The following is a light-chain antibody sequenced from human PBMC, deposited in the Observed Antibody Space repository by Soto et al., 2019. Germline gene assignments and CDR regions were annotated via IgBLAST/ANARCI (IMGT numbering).Light chain of an antibody. V-gene: IGLV2-11*01. CDR1: SGDVGGYNF. Sequence: QSALTQPRSVSGSPGQSVTISCTGTSGDVGGYNFVSWYRQHPGKAPTLMIFDVSQRPSGVPDRFSGSKSGNTASLTISVLQADDEADYYCCSYGGSYTWVFGGGTQLTVL. J-gene: IGLJ3*02. CDR2: DVS. CDR3: CSYGGSYTWV.